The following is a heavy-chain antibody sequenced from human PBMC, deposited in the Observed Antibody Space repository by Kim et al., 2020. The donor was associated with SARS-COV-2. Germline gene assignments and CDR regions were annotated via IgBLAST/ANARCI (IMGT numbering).Heavy chain of an antibody. V-gene: IGHV4-4*02. J-gene: IGHJ4*02. Sequence: SETLSLTCAVSGGSISSSNWWSWVRQPPGKGLEWIGEIYHSGSTNYNPSLKSRVTISVDKSKNQFSLKLSSVTAADTAVYYCARGVKGMDYGDYVSALSPLYYFDYWGQGTLVTVSS. CDR3: ARGVKGMDYGDYVSALSPLYYFDY. D-gene: IGHD4-17*01. CDR2: IYHSGST. CDR1: GGSISSSNW.